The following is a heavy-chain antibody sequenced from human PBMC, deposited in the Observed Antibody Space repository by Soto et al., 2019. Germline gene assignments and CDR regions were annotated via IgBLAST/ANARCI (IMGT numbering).Heavy chain of an antibody. V-gene: IGHV1-69*06. D-gene: IGHD5-18*01. J-gene: IGHJ6*02. CDR3: ARRDKGDVYRYGRYPYYYCSMDV. Sequence: GASVKVSCKAAGGAFSNHAISWVRQAPGQGLEWMGGIIPIFATPLYAQEHKGRVTITADKSMSTVYMEMSSLRSEDTAVYYCARRDKGDVYRYGRYPYYYCSMDVWGQGTTVTVSS. CDR1: GGAFSNHA. CDR2: IIPIFATP.